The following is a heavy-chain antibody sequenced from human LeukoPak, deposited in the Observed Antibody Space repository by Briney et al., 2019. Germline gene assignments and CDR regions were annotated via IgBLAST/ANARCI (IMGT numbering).Heavy chain of an antibody. CDR3: ARGEIYYDSSGYRSPRFDY. CDR1: GYTFTSYY. J-gene: IGHJ4*02. Sequence: RASVKVSCKASGYTFTSYYMHWVRQAPGQGPEWMGIINPSGGSTSYAQKFQGRVTMTRDMSTSTVYMELSSLRSEDTAVYYCARGEIYYDSSGYRSPRFDYWGQGTLVTVSS. D-gene: IGHD3-22*01. CDR2: INPSGGST. V-gene: IGHV1-46*01.